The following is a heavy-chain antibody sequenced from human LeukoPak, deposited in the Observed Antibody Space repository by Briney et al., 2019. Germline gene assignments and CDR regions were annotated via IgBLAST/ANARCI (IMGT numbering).Heavy chain of an antibody. Sequence: GGSLRLSCAASRFTFSSFGMHWVRQAPGKGLEWVAFIPYDGSNKYYAGSVKGRFTISRDNSKNTLYLQMNSLRAEDTAVYYCAREPGGSGWYFDYWGQGTPVTVSS. D-gene: IGHD6-19*01. V-gene: IGHV3-30*02. CDR3: AREPGGSGWYFDY. CDR1: RFTFSSFG. CDR2: IPYDGSNK. J-gene: IGHJ4*02.